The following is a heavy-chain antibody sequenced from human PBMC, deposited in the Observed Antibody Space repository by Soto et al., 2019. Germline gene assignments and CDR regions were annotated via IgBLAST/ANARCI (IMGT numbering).Heavy chain of an antibody. V-gene: IGHV1-69*02. CDR1: GGTFSSYT. CDR3: ASAPARSGYSSGWLGIAFDI. Sequence: QVQLVQSGAEVKKPGSSVKVSCKASGGTFSSYTISWVRQAPGQGLEWMGRIIPILGIANYAQKFQGRVTITADKSTSTADMELSSLRSEDTAVYYCASAPARSGYSSGWLGIAFDIWGQGTMVTVSS. CDR2: IIPILGIA. J-gene: IGHJ3*02. D-gene: IGHD6-19*01.